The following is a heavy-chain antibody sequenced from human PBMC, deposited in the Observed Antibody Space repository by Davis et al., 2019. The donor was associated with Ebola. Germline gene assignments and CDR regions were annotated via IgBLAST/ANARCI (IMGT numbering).Heavy chain of an antibody. J-gene: IGHJ6*02. CDR2: ISYDGSNK. D-gene: IGHD6-19*01. CDR1: GFTFSSYA. V-gene: IGHV3-30-3*01. Sequence: GGSLRLSCAASGFTFSSYAMHWVRQAPGKGLEWVAVISYDGSNKYYADSVKGRFTISRDNSKNTLYLQMNSLRAEDTAVYYCARFSIAVADLLYYYYYSMDVWGQGTTVTVSS. CDR3: ARFSIAVADLLYYYYYSMDV.